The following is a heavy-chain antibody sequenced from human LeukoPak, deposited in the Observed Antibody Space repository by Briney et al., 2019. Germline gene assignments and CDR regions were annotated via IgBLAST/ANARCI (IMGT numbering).Heavy chain of an antibody. CDR2: MNPNSGNT. Sequence: ASVKVSCKASGYTFTSYDINWVRQATGQGLEWMGWMNPNSGNTGYAQKFQGRVTITRNTSISTAYMELSSLRSEDTAVYYCARESDEITIFGVVNDSIDNWGQGTLVTVSS. D-gene: IGHD3-3*01. CDR3: ARESDEITIFGVVNDSIDN. V-gene: IGHV1-8*03. CDR1: GYTFTSYD. J-gene: IGHJ4*02.